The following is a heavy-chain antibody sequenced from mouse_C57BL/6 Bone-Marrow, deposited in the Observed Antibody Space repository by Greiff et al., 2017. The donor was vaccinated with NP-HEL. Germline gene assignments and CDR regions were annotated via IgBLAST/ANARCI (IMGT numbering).Heavy chain of an antibody. V-gene: IGHV5-9*01. Sequence: EVHLVESGGGLVKPGGSLKLSCAASGFTFSSYTMSWVRQTPEKRLEWVATISGGGGNTYYPDSVKGRFTISRDNAKNTLYLQMSSLRSEDTALYYCARAIYYDYDDFDVWGTGTTVTVSS. D-gene: IGHD2-4*01. CDR1: GFTFSSYT. CDR3: ARAIYYDYDDFDV. CDR2: ISGGGGNT. J-gene: IGHJ1*03.